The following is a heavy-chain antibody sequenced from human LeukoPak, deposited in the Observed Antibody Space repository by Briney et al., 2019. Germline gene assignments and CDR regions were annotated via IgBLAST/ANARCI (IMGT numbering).Heavy chain of an antibody. D-gene: IGHD2-21*02. Sequence: GGSLRLSCAASGFSFSVYWMHWVRQAPGKGLVWVSRINSDGSSTSYADSVKGRFTISRDNAKNTLYLQMNSLRAEDTAVYYCARDLSIVVVTAIDYWGQGTLVTVSS. V-gene: IGHV3-74*01. CDR3: ARDLSIVVVTAIDY. J-gene: IGHJ4*02. CDR2: INSDGSST. CDR1: GFSFSVYW.